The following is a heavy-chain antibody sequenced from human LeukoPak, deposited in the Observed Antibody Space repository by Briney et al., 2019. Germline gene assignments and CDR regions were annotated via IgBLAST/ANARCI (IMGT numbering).Heavy chain of an antibody. CDR2: MNPNSGDT. Sequence: GASVKVSCKASGYTFADYYIHWVRQAPGQGLEWVGWMNPNSGDTNYARSFQGRVTMTRDTSISTAYMELSRLRFDDTAVYYCAKDPFDQMLPVNWFDPWGQGTLVTVSS. D-gene: IGHD2-2*01. J-gene: IGHJ5*02. CDR3: AKDPFDQMLPVNWFDP. CDR1: GYTFADYY. V-gene: IGHV1-2*02.